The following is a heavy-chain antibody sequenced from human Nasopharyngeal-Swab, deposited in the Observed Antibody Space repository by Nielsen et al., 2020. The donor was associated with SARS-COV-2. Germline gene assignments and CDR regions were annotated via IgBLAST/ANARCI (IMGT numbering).Heavy chain of an antibody. V-gene: IGHV3-9*01. CDR3: AKDLGIDYYDSTGGIDY. CDR1: GITFDDYA. J-gene: IGHJ4*02. Sequence: SLKISCAVSGITFDDYALHWVRQAPGRGLEWVSGISWNSANIGYADSVKGRFTISRDNAKKSLYLQMNSLRAEDTALYYCAKDLGIDYYDSTGGIDYWGQGTLVTVSS. CDR2: ISWNSANI. D-gene: IGHD3-22*01.